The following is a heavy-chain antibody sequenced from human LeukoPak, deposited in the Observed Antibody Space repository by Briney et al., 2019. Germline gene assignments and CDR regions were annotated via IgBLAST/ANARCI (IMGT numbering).Heavy chain of an antibody. Sequence: PGGSLRLSCAASGFTISGYWMHWVRQAPGKGLVWVSRIKSDGSSTYYADSVKGRFTISRDNAKNTLYLQMNSLRAEDTAVYYCTRSDRFDYWGQGILVTVSS. CDR1: GFTISGYW. CDR3: TRSDRFDY. D-gene: IGHD2-21*02. J-gene: IGHJ4*02. CDR2: IKSDGSST. V-gene: IGHV3-74*01.